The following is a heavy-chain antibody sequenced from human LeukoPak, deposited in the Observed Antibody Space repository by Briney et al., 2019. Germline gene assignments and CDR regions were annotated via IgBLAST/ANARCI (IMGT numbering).Heavy chain of an antibody. J-gene: IGHJ4*02. CDR1: GYTFTGYY. Sequence: ASVKVSCKASGYTFTGYYMHWVRQAPGQGLEWMGWIYPNSGETKYAQKFQGRVTMTRDSSISTAYMELSSLTSDDTAVYYCASVTYSDYSGHYYWGQGTLVTVSS. CDR3: ASVTYSDYSGHYY. CDR2: IYPNSGET. V-gene: IGHV1-2*02. D-gene: IGHD3-22*01.